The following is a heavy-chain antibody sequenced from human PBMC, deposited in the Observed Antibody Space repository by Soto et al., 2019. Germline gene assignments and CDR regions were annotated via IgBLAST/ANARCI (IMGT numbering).Heavy chain of an antibody. V-gene: IGHV3-23*04. Sequence: EFQLVQSGGGLVRPGGSLRLACAASGFPFSTTDMSWVRQAPGKGLEWVSTIDGSGGTTYYTDSVEGRFTISRDNSRSTVSLQMISLRADDTALYYYVKNSGWFNTWGQGAQVTVSS. CDR1: GFPFSTTD. CDR2: IDGSGGTT. J-gene: IGHJ5*01. D-gene: IGHD3-10*01. CDR3: VKNSGWFNT.